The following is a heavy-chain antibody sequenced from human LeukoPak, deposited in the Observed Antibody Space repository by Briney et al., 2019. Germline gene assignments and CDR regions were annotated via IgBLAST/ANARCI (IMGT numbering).Heavy chain of an antibody. V-gene: IGHV4-59*01. CDR3: ARENPSGYYNRPIDY. CDR2: IYYSGSI. D-gene: IGHD3-22*01. Sequence: PSETLSLICTVSGASISSYYWSWIRQPPGKGLEWIGDIYYSGSIKYNPSLKSRVTMSVDTSKNQFSLKLSSVTAADTAIYYCARENPSGYYNRPIDYWGQGTLVTVSS. J-gene: IGHJ4*02. CDR1: GASISSYY.